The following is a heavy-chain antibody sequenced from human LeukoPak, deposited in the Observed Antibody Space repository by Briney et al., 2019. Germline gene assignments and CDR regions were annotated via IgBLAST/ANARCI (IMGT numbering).Heavy chain of an antibody. J-gene: IGHJ4*02. V-gene: IGHV4-30-2*03. CDR1: GGSISSGGYS. CDR2: IYYSGST. D-gene: IGHD6-6*01. Sequence: SQTLSLTCAVSGGSISSGGYSWSWIRQPPGKGLEWIGYIYYSGSTYYNPSLKSRVTISVDTSKNQFSLKLSSVTAADTAVYYCAGHSSNFDYWGQGTLVTVSS. CDR3: AGHSSNFDY.